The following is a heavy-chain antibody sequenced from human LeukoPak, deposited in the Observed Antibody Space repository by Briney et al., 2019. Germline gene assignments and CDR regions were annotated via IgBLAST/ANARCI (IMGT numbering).Heavy chain of an antibody. D-gene: IGHD3-22*01. J-gene: IGHJ4*02. CDR3: TRCFSSGVHCYFAY. Sequence: GGSLRLSCAAYGLAFDSYAISWVRQHPGKGMGWVSTISGSGASTYYADSVKGRFTITRDNSKNTLYLQMDSLRPEDTAVYYCTRCFSSGVHCYFAYWGQGTLVTVSS. CDR1: GLAFDSYA. CDR2: ISGSGAST. V-gene: IGHV3-23*01.